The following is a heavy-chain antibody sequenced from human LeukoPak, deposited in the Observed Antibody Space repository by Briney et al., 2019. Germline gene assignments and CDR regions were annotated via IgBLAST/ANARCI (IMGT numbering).Heavy chain of an antibody. CDR1: GFTLSSYS. D-gene: IGHD3-3*01. Sequence: PGGSLRLSCAASGFTLSSYSMNWVRQAPGKGLEWVSSISSSSSYIYYADSVMGRFTISRDNAKNSLYLQMNSLRAEDTAVYYCARWSPYDPYGMDVWGQGTTVTVSS. CDR2: ISSSSSYI. J-gene: IGHJ6*02. CDR3: ARWSPYDPYGMDV. V-gene: IGHV3-21*01.